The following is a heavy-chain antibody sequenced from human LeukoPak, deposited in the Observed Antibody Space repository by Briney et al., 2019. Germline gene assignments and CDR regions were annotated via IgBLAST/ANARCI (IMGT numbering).Heavy chain of an antibody. J-gene: IGHJ6*03. Sequence: GGSLRLSCAASGFTFSSYSMNWVRQAPGKGLEWVSSISSSSSYIYYADSVKGRFTISRDNAKNSLYLQMNSLRAEDTAVYYCARDRAAFEWYYYYMDVWGKGTTVTVSS. D-gene: IGHD3-3*01. CDR2: ISSSSSYI. CDR1: GFTFSSYS. V-gene: IGHV3-21*01. CDR3: ARDRAAFEWYYYYMDV.